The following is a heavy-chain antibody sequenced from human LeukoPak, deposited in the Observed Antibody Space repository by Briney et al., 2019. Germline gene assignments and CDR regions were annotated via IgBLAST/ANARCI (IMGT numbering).Heavy chain of an antibody. Sequence: GASVKVSCKASGGTFSSYAISWVRQAPGQGLEWMGGIIPIFGTASYAQKFQGRVTITADESTSTAYMELSSLRSEDTAVYYCASSGRYYYGSGTDKQLLYYYYYYGMDVWGQGTTVTVSS. CDR3: ASSGRYYYGSGTDKQLLYYYYYYGMDV. J-gene: IGHJ6*02. D-gene: IGHD3-10*01. CDR1: GGTFSSYA. V-gene: IGHV1-69*13. CDR2: IIPIFGTA.